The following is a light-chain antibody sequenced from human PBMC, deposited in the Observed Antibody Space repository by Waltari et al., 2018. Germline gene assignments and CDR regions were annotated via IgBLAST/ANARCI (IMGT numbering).Light chain of an antibody. CDR2: HAS. V-gene: IGKV3-20*01. Sequence: EIVLTQSPGTLSLSPGERATLSCRASQSISKYLAWYQQKPGQAPRLLIYHASSRAAGIPERFSGSGSGTDCSLTISRLEPEDFGVSYCQHYESLPVTFGQGTKVEI. CDR3: QHYESLPVT. J-gene: IGKJ1*01. CDR1: QSISKY.